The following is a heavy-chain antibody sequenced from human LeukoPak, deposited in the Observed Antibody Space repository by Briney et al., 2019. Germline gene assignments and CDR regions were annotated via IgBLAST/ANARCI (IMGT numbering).Heavy chain of an antibody. V-gene: IGHV1-8*01. D-gene: IGHD3-10*01. CDR2: MNPNSGNT. CDR1: GYTFTSYG. CDR3: ARGTITMVRGLIIRFNWFDP. Sequence: ASVKVSCKASGYTFTSYGINWVRQAPGQGLEWMGWMNPNSGNTGSAQKFQGRVTMTRNTSISTAYMELSSLRSEDTAVYYCARGTITMVRGLIIRFNWFDPWGQGTLVTVSS. J-gene: IGHJ5*02.